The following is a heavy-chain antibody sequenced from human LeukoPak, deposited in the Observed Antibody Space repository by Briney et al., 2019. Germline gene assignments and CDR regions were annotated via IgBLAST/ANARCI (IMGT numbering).Heavy chain of an antibody. CDR3: ARENRNSGTFDP. Sequence: GGSLRLSCAASGFTVSSNYISWVRQAPGKGLEWVSVIYSGGGTNYADSVKGRFTISRDNAKNSLYLQMNSLRAEDTAVYYCARENRNSGTFDPWGQGTLVTVSS. J-gene: IGHJ5*02. CDR2: IYSGGGT. D-gene: IGHD1-26*01. V-gene: IGHV3-53*01. CDR1: GFTVSSNY.